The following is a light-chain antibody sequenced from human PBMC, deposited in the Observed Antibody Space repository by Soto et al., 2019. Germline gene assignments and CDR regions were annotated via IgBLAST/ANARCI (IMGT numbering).Light chain of an antibody. CDR1: SSDVGDYNY. Sequence: QSAVTQPASVSGSPGQSITISCTGTSSDVGDYNYVSWYQHHPGKAPKLIIYEVRNRPSGVPNRFSGAKSGNTASLTISGLQAEDEVDYYCSSYRTGSAFYVFGSGTKLTVL. CDR2: EVR. J-gene: IGLJ1*01. V-gene: IGLV2-14*01. CDR3: SSYRTGSAFYV.